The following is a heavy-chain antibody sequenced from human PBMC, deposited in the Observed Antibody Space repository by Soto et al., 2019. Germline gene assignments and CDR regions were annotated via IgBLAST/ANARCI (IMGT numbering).Heavy chain of an antibody. J-gene: IGHJ4*02. CDR2: ISGSGGST. D-gene: IGHD6-19*01. CDR3: AKDEGPQHGYSSGWYTQYFDY. Sequence: HPGGSLRLSCAASGFTFSSYAMSWVRQAPGKGLEWVSAISGSGGSTYYADSVKGRFTISRDNSKNTLYLQMNSLRAEDTAVYYCAKDEGPQHGYSSGWYTQYFDYWGQGTLVTVSS. V-gene: IGHV3-23*01. CDR1: GFTFSSYA.